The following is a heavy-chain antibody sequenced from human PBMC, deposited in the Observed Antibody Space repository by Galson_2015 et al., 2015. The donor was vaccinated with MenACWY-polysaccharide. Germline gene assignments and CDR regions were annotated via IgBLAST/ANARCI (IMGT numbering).Heavy chain of an antibody. V-gene: IGHV3-23*01. J-gene: IGHJ5*02. D-gene: IGHD2-2*01. CDR2: ISVGGGST. Sequence: SLRLSCAASGFTFSSYAMNWVRQAPGKGLEWVSGISVGGGSTYYADSVKGRFTISRDNSMDTLYLQMYSLRAEDTAVYYCARGFTTEYCTSTSCYQYWFDPWGQGTLVTVSS. CDR1: GFTFSSYA. CDR3: ARGFTTEYCTSTSCYQYWFDP.